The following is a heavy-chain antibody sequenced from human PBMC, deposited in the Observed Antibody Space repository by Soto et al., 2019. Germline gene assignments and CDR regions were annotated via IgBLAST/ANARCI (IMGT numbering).Heavy chain of an antibody. Sequence: EVQLVESGGGLVQTGWSLRLSCADSGFTFSTYWMHGVRKSPGKGLVWVSGINSDGSSTSYEDSVKGRFTISRDTAKNTLYLQMSSLRAEDTAVYYCARGTGSSAYFDYWGQGTLVTVSS. V-gene: IGHV3-74*01. J-gene: IGHJ4*02. D-gene: IGHD6-6*01. CDR2: INSDGSST. CDR3: ARGTGSSAYFDY. CDR1: GFTFSTYW.